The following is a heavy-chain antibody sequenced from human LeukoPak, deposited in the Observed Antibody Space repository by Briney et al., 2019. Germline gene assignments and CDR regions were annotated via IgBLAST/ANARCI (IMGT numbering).Heavy chain of an antibody. Sequence: GGSLRLSCAASGFTFSSYSMSWVRQAPGKGLEWVSSISSSGSDIYYADSVKGRFTISRDSAKNSLYLQMNSLRAEDTAVYYCASQSWLDYWGQGTLVTVSS. CDR2: ISSSGSDI. CDR3: ASQSWLDY. CDR1: GFTFSSYS. D-gene: IGHD3-9*01. J-gene: IGHJ4*02. V-gene: IGHV3-21*01.